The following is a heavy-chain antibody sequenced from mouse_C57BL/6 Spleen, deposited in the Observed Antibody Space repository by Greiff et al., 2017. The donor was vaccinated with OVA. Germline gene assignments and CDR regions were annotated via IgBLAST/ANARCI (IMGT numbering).Heavy chain of an antibody. V-gene: IGHV1-52*01. J-gene: IGHJ1*03. CDR1: GYTFTSYW. CDR2: IDPSDSET. D-gene: IGHD2-1*01. CDR3: ARLSGNSNFDV. Sequence: VQLQQPGAELVRPGSSVKLSCKASGYTFTSYWMHWVKQRPIQGLEWIGNIDPSDSETHYNQKFKDKATLTVDKSSSTAYMQLSSLTSEDSAVYYCARLSGNSNFDVWGTGTTVTVSS.